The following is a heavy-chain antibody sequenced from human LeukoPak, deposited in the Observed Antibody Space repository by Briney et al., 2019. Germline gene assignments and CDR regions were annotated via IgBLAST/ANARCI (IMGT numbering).Heavy chain of an antibody. D-gene: IGHD3-22*01. J-gene: IGHJ6*02. CDR3: ARDDPLEISYYYDSSGYYGNGMDV. V-gene: IGHV1-2*02. CDR1: GYTFTGYY. Sequence: ASVKVSYKASGYTFTGYYMHWVRQAPGQGLEWMGWINPNSGGTNYAQKFQGRVTMTRDTSISTAYMELSRLRSDDTAVYYCARDDPLEISYYYDSSGYYGNGMDVWGQGTTVTVSS. CDR2: INPNSGGT.